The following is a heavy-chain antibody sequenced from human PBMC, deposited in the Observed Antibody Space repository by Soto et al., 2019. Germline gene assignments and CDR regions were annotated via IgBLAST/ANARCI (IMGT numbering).Heavy chain of an antibody. V-gene: IGHV3-48*03. CDR1: GFTFISYE. D-gene: IGHD3-10*01. Sequence: PGGSLRLSCAASGFTFISYEMNWVRQAPGKGLEWVSFISSSGSTIYYADSVKGRFTISRDNAKNSLYLQMNSLRAEDTAVYYCVYGYYFDYWGQGTLVTVSS. CDR2: ISSSGSTI. CDR3: VYGYYFDY. J-gene: IGHJ4*02.